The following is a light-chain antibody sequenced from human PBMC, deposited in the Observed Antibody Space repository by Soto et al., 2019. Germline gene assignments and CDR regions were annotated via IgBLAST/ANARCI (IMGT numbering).Light chain of an antibody. CDR3: QQYGNSPIT. V-gene: IGKV3-20*01. CDR2: GAS. CDR1: QSVAYTY. J-gene: IGKJ5*01. Sequence: EIVLTQSPATLSLSPGERATLSCRASQSVAYTYLAWFQQKPGQAPRLLIYGASNRATGIPDRFSGSGSGTDFTLTISRLEPEDFAVYYCQQYGNSPITFGQGTRLEIK.